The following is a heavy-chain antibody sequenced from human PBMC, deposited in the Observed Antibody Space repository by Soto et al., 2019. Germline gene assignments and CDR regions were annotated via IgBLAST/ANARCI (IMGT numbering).Heavy chain of an antibody. V-gene: IGHV5-10-1*01. CDR3: ARHLSVWSGGHYGMDV. CDR1: GYSFTSYW. Sequence: GESLKISCKGSGYSFTSYWISWVRQMPGKGLEWMGRIDPSDSYTNYSPSFQGHVTTSADKSISTAYLQWSSLKASDTAMYYCARHLSVWSGGHYGMDVWGQGTTVTVSS. D-gene: IGHD3-3*01. CDR2: IDPSDSYT. J-gene: IGHJ6*02.